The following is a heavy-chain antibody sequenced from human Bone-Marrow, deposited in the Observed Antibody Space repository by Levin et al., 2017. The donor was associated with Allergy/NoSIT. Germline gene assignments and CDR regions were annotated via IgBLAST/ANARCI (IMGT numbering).Heavy chain of an antibody. CDR2: VSGNSGNT. Sequence: WASVKVSCKASGYTFSSYEINWVRQARGQGLEWLGSVSGNSGNTVYAQKFQGRVTMTWNPSTTTAYMELTSLRSEDTAIYYCAREYFGDGMDLWGQGTTVTVSS. J-gene: IGHJ6*02. V-gene: IGHV1-8*01. CDR3: AREYFGDGMDL. D-gene: IGHD3-16*01. CDR1: GYTFSSYE.